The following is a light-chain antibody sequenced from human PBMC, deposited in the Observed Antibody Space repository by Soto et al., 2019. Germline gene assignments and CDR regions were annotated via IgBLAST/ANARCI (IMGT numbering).Light chain of an antibody. Sequence: QPVLTQSSSASASLGSSVKLTCTLSSGHSSYIIAWHQQQPGKAPRYLMKLEGSGSYNKGSGVPDRFSGSSSGADRYLTISNLQFEDEADYYCQSYDSSLSGWVFGGGTKLTVL. CDR3: QSYDSSLSGWV. J-gene: IGLJ3*02. CDR1: SGHSSYI. V-gene: IGLV4-60*02. CDR2: LEGSGSY.